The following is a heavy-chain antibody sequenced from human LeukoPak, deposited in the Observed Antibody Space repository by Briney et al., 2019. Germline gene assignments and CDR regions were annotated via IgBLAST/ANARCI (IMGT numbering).Heavy chain of an antibody. V-gene: IGHV1-2*02. D-gene: IGHD2-2*01. CDR2: INPNSGGT. CDR1: GYTFTGYY. CDR3: ARDIDIVVVPAAPGAFDI. Sequence: ASVKVSCKASGYTFTGYYMHWVRQAPGQGLEWMGWINPNSGGTNYAQKFQGRVTMTGDTSISTAYMELSRLRSDDTAVYYCARDIDIVVVPAAPGAFDIWGQGTMVTVSS. J-gene: IGHJ3*02.